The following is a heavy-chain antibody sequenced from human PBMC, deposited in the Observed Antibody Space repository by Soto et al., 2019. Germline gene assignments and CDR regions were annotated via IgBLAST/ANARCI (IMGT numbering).Heavy chain of an antibody. CDR1: GFTFSSNA. Sequence: GGSLRLSCAASGFTFSSNAMSWVRQAPGKGLEWVSGISSSGGSTYYADSVKGRFTISRDNSRNMLYLQMNNLRAEDTAVYYCAKAQGGSYFDYWGQGTLVTVSS. CDR3: AKAQGGSYFDY. CDR2: ISSSGGST. D-gene: IGHD2-15*01. V-gene: IGHV3-23*01. J-gene: IGHJ4*02.